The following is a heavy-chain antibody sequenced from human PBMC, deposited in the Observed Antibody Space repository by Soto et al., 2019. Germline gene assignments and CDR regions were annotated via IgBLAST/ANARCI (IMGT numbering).Heavy chain of an antibody. D-gene: IGHD2-2*01. J-gene: IGHJ6*03. CDR3: AREYPSYYMDV. CDR2: IWYDGSNK. Sequence: GGSLRLSCAASGFTFSSYGMHWVRQAPGKGLEWVAVIWYDGSNKYYADSVKGRFTISRDNSKNTLYLQMNSLRAEDTAVYYCAREYPSYYMDVWGKGTTVTVSS. CDR1: GFTFSSYG. V-gene: IGHV3-33*01.